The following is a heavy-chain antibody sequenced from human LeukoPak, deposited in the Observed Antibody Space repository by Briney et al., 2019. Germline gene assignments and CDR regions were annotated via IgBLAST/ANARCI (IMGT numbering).Heavy chain of an antibody. CDR1: GFTFSSYG. CDR3: AKDRYSGLNTIDY. J-gene: IGHJ4*02. CDR2: IWYDGSNK. V-gene: IGHV3-33*06. D-gene: IGHD6-13*01. Sequence: HPGRSLRLSCAASGFTFSSYGMHWVRQAPGKGLEWVAVIWYDGSNKYYADSVKGRFTISRDNSKSTLYLQMNSLRAEDTAVYYCAKDRYSGLNTIDYWGQGTLVTVSS.